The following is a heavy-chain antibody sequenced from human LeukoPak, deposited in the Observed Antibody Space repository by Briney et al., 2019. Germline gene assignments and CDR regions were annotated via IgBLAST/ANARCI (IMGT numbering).Heavy chain of an antibody. CDR2: ISSSSSYI. Sequence: GGSLRLSCAASGFTFSSYSMNWVRQAPGKGLEWVSSISSSSSYIYYAGSVKGRFTISRDNAKNSLYLQMNSLRAEDTAVYYCARVCLAPARYSYADDAFDIWGQGTMVTVSS. D-gene: IGHD5-18*01. CDR3: ARVCLAPARYSYADDAFDI. CDR1: GFTFSSYS. J-gene: IGHJ3*02. V-gene: IGHV3-21*01.